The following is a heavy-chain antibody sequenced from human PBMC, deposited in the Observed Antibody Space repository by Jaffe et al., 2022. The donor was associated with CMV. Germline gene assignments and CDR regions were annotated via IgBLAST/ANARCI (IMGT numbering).Heavy chain of an antibody. CDR3: ARDYGDSPTDY. CDR2: IWYDGRNK. Sequence: QVQLVESGGGVVQPGRSLRLSCAASGFTFSGYGMHWVRQAPGKGLEWVAVIWYDGRNKFYADSVKGRFTISRDNSKNTLYLQMNSLRADDTAVYYCARDYGDSPTDYWGQGTLVTVSS. J-gene: IGHJ4*02. CDR1: GFTFSGYG. D-gene: IGHD4-17*01. V-gene: IGHV3-33*01.